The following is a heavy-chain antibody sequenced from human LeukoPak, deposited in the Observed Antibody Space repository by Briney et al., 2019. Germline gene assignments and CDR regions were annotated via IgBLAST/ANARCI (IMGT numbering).Heavy chain of an antibody. J-gene: IGHJ6*02. CDR1: GGSFSGYY. V-gene: IGHV4-34*01. CDR3: ARGIIGYDFWSGYPYYYYYYGMDV. CDR2: INHSGST. Sequence: PSETLSLTCAVYGGSFSGYYWSWIRQPPGKGLEWIGEINHSGSTNYNPSPKSRVTISVDTSKNQFSLKLSSVTAADTAVYYCARGIIGYDFWSGYPYYYYYYGMDVWGQGTTVTVSS. D-gene: IGHD3-3*01.